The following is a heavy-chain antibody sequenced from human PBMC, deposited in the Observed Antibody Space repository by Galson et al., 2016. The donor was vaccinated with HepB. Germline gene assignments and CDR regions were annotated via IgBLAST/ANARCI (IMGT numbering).Heavy chain of an antibody. V-gene: IGHV4-59*01. CDR1: GASIRGYY. CDR3: ERDDSGGWSGFHYGMDV. Sequence: APLSPPCTVSGASIRGYYLCWRRPPPGKGLGGTGYIYYGGRTNYNPSLNRLVTISEDTSKNQFSLTLSSVTAADTAVDYCERDDSGGWSGFHYGMDVWGQGTTVTVSS. CDR2: IYYGGRT. J-gene: IGHJ6*02. D-gene: IGHD6-19*01.